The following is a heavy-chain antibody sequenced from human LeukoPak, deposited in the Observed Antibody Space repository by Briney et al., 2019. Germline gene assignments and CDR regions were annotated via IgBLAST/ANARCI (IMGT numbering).Heavy chain of an antibody. Sequence: SETLSLTCAVYGGSFSGYYWGWIRQPPGKGLEWIGEINHSGSTNYNPSLKSRVTISVDTSKNQFSLKLSSVTAADTAVYYCARSWDGGVDYWGQGTLVTVSS. J-gene: IGHJ4*02. CDR3: ARSWDGGVDY. CDR2: INHSGST. D-gene: IGHD4-17*01. CDR1: GGSFSGYY. V-gene: IGHV4-34*01.